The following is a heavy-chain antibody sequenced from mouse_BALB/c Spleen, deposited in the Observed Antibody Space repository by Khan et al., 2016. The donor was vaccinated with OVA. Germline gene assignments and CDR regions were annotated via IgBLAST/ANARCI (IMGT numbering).Heavy chain of an antibody. V-gene: IGHV1-54*01. CDR3: ARSQLGLRFDY. D-gene: IGHD3-1*01. CDR1: GYAFTSYL. Sequence: VQLQESGAELVGPGTSVKVSCKAAGYAFTSYLIEWVNQRPGQGLEWIGLINPGNGITNYNEKFRGKATLTADKSSTTAYMQFSSLTSDDSAVCFCARSQLGLRFDYWGQGTTLTVSS. CDR2: INPGNGIT. J-gene: IGHJ2*01.